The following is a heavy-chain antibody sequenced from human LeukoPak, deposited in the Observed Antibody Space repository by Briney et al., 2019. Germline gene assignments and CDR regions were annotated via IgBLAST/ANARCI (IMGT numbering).Heavy chain of an antibody. D-gene: IGHD6-19*01. V-gene: IGHV4-34*01. CDR2: INHSGST. CDR3: ARMYSSGWYASGGWFDP. J-gene: IGHJ5*02. Sequence: PSETLSLTCAVYGGSFSGYYWSWIRQPPGKGLEWIGEINHSGSTNYNPSLKSRVTISVDTSKNQFSLKLSSVTAADTAVYYCARMYSSGWYASGGWFDPWGQGTLVTVSS. CDR1: GGSFSGYY.